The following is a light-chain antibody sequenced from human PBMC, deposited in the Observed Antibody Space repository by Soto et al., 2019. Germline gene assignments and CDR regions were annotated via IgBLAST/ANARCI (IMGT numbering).Light chain of an antibody. CDR3: QQRSNWPPVT. CDR2: DAS. V-gene: IGKV3-11*01. CDR1: QSVSSY. Sequence: EIVLTQSPGTLSLSPGERATLSCRASQSVSSYLAWYQQKPGQAPRLLIYDASNRATGIPARFSGSGSGTDFTLTISSLEPEDFAVHYCQQRSNWPPVTIGQGTKLEIK. J-gene: IGKJ2*01.